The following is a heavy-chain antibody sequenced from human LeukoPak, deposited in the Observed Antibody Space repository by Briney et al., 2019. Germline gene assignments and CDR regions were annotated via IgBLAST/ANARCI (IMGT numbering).Heavy chain of an antibody. Sequence: GGCLRLSCAASIFTFNSYAMSWVRQAPCKGLEWVSVIGGSNGITFYVGSVKGRFTISRDNSKDTLYLQMNSLRAEDTAVYYCAKVTAAAGTGYWGQGTLVTVSS. J-gene: IGHJ4*02. CDR1: IFTFNSYA. CDR3: AKVTAAAGTGY. D-gene: IGHD6-13*01. V-gene: IGHV3-23*01. CDR2: IGGSNGIT.